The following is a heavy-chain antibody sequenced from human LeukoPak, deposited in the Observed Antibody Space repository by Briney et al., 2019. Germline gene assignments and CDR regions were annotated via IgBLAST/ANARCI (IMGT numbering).Heavy chain of an antibody. CDR1: GFTVSSNY. J-gene: IGHJ4*02. Sequence: GGSLRLSCAASGFTVSSNYMSWVRQAPGKGLEWVSVIYSGGSTYYADSVKGRFTISRDNSKNTLYLQMNSLRAEDTAVYYCAREGTYSSSEFDYWGQGTLVTVSS. CDR3: AREGTYSSSEFDY. CDR2: IYSGGST. V-gene: IGHV3-66*01. D-gene: IGHD6-13*01.